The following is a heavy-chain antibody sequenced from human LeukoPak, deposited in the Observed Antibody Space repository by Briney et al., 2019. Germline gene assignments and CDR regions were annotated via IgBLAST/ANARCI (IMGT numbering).Heavy chain of an antibody. D-gene: IGHD3-10*01. Sequence: SETLSLTCTVSGGSISSYYWSWIRQPPGKGLEWIGYIYYSGSTNYNPSLKSRVTISVDTSKNQFSLKLSSVTAADTAVYYCAREGDLSGFGGRNNWFDPWGQGTLVTVSS. CDR2: IYYSGST. V-gene: IGHV4-59*01. CDR3: AREGDLSGFGGRNNWFDP. J-gene: IGHJ5*02. CDR1: GGSISSYY.